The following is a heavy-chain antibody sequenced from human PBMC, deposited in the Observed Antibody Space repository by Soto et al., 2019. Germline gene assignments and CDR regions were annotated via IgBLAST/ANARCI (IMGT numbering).Heavy chain of an antibody. CDR1: GGSFSGYY. J-gene: IGHJ6*03. CDR2: INHSGST. D-gene: IGHD2-2*01. CDR3: AGAKKYLAYYYYMDV. V-gene: IGHV4-34*01. Sequence: SETLSLTCAVYGGSFSGYYWSWIRQPPGKGLEWIGEINHSGSTNYNPSLKSRVTISVDTSKNQFSLKLSSVTAADTAVYYCAGAKKYLAYYYYMDVWGKGTTVTVSS.